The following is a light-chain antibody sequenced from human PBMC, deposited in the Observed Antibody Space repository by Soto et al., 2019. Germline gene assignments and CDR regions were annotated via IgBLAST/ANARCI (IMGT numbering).Light chain of an antibody. J-gene: IGKJ4*01. CDR1: QSFSSSY. V-gene: IGKV3-20*01. Sequence: EIVLTQSPGTLSLSPGERATLSCRASQSFSSSYLAWYQQKPGQAPRLLIYGASSRATGIPDRFSGSGSATDFTLTISRLEPEDFAVYYCQQYGTSPPLTFGGGTKVDIK. CDR3: QQYGTSPPLT. CDR2: GAS.